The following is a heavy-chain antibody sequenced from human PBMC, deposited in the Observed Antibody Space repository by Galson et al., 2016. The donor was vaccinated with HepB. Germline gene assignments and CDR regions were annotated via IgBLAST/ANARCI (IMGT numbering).Heavy chain of an antibody. CDR3: ARFHTSGYNYYFDF. CDR1: GGTLNSHT. V-gene: IGHV1-69*13. Sequence: SVKVSCRASGGTLNSHTISWVRQAPGQGLEWMGTFIPVFATPNYAQKFQGRVTITADESTSTTYVELSSLRSEDTAVYFCARFHTSGYNYYFDFWGQGTLVTVSS. J-gene: IGHJ4*02. D-gene: IGHD3-22*01. CDR2: FIPVFATP.